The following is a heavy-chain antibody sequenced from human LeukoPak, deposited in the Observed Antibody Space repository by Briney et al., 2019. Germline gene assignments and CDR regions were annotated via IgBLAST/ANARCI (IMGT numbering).Heavy chain of an antibody. D-gene: IGHD3-10*01. Sequence: PGRSLTLSCAASGFSFNTYAMHWVRQAPGQGLEWVALIWHDGSHKFYSNSVRGQFTISRDNSKNTVYLQMNNLRPEDTAVYYCAREIFGSGSYSDFWGQGTLVTVSS. V-gene: IGHV3-33*01. CDR1: GFSFNTYA. J-gene: IGHJ4*02. CDR3: AREIFGSGSYSDF. CDR2: IWHDGSHK.